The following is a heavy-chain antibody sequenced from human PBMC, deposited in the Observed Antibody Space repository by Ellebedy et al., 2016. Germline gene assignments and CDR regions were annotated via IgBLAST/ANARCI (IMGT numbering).Heavy chain of an antibody. J-gene: IGHJ3*02. D-gene: IGHD6-19*01. CDR2: IKQDGSEK. Sequence: GGSLRLSXAASGFTFSSYSMNWVRQAPGKGLEWVANIKQDGSEKYYVDSVKGRFTISRDNAKNSLYLQMNSLRAEDTAVYYCARGGSSGWSGGPDAFDIWGQGTMVTVSS. V-gene: IGHV3-7*01. CDR1: GFTFSSYS. CDR3: ARGGSSGWSGGPDAFDI.